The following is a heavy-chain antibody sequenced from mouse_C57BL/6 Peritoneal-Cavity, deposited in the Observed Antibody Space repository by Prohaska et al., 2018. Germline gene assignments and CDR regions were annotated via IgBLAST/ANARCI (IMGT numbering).Heavy chain of an antibody. J-gene: IGHJ2*01. Sequence: QVQLQQSGPELVKPGASVKISCKASGYTCTDYYINWVKQRPGQGLEWIGWIYPGSGSTYYNEKFKGKATLTVDKSSSTAYMLLSSLTSEDSAVYFCARSVGYGYAYFDYWGQGTTLTVSS. V-gene: IGHV1-75*01. CDR3: ARSVGYGYAYFDY. CDR2: IYPGSGST. CDR1: GYTCTDYY. D-gene: IGHD2-2*01.